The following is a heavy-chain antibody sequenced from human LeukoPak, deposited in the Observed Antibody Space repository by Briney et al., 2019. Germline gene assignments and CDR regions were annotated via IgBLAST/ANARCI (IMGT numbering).Heavy chain of an antibody. CDR3: AKAGGITIFGVVIIGYYYMDV. Sequence: GGSLRLSCAASGFTFSSYAMSWVRQAPGKGLEWVSAISGSGGSTYYADSVKGRFTISRDNSKNTLYLQMNSLRAEDTAVYYCAKAGGITIFGVVIIGYYYMDVWGKGTTVTVSS. J-gene: IGHJ6*03. D-gene: IGHD3-3*01. V-gene: IGHV3-23*01. CDR2: ISGSGGST. CDR1: GFTFSSYA.